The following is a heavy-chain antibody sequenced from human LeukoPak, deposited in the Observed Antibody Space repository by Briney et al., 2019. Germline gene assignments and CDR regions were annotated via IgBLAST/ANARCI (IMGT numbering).Heavy chain of an antibody. V-gene: IGHV4-4*07. CDR3: ARLKFYDSTGYSPGYYMDV. Sequence: SETLSPICTVYGGSIISNYWRWIRQSAGTGLEWIGRIFGSGITDYNPSLKSRVTMSFDTSRKQSSLRLSSVTAADTAVYYCARLKFYDSTGYSPGYYMDVWGKGTTVSVFS. CDR2: IFGSGIT. J-gene: IGHJ6*03. D-gene: IGHD3-22*01. CDR1: GGSIISNY.